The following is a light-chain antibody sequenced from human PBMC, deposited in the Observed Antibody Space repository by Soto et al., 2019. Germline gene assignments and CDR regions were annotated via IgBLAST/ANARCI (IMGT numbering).Light chain of an antibody. CDR3: QQRSNWPPIT. CDR2: DAS. J-gene: IGKJ5*01. CDR1: QSVSSY. Sequence: EIVLTQSPGTLSLSPGERATLSCRASQSVSSYLAWYQQKPGQAPRLLIYDASNRATGIPARFSGSGSGTDFTPTISSLEPEDFAVYYCQQRSNWPPITFGQGTRLEI. V-gene: IGKV3-11*01.